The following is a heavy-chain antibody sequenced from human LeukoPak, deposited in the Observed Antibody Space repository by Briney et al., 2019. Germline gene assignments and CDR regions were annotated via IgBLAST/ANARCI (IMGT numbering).Heavy chain of an antibody. CDR1: GFTVSSNY. V-gene: IGHV3-53*01. Sequence: GGSLRLSCAASGFTVSSNYMSWVRQAPGKGLEWVSVIYSGGSTYYADSVKGRFTISRDNSKNTLYLQMNSLRAEDTAVYYCARNGGSGSYYDGDAFDIWGQGTMVTVSS. J-gene: IGHJ3*02. CDR3: ARNGGSGSYYDGDAFDI. D-gene: IGHD3-10*01. CDR2: IYSGGST.